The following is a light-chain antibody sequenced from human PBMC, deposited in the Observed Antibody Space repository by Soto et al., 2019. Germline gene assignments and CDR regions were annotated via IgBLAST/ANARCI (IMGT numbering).Light chain of an antibody. CDR3: QQYGSSLTWT. CDR1: QSVSSSY. Sequence: TLSPATLSLSPGERATLSCRAIQSVSSSYLAWYQQKPGQAPRLLIYGASSRATGIPDRFSGSGSGTDFTLTISRLEPEEFAVYYCQQYGSSLTWTFGQGTKVDIK. V-gene: IGKV3-20*01. CDR2: GAS. J-gene: IGKJ1*01.